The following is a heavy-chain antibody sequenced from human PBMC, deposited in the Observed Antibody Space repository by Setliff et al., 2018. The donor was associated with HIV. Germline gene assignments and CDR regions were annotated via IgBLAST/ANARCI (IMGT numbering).Heavy chain of an antibody. J-gene: IGHJ4*02. V-gene: IGHV1-24*01. CDR2: FDPEDGER. CDR1: GYTLSELS. Sequence: GASVKVSCKVSGYTLSELSVHWVRQAPGKGLEWMGGFDPEDGERIYAQKFQDRVTMTEDTSSDTAYMEMSGLTSEDTAVYFCARDTSSSYWGQGTPVTVSS. CDR3: ARDTSSSY. D-gene: IGHD2-2*01.